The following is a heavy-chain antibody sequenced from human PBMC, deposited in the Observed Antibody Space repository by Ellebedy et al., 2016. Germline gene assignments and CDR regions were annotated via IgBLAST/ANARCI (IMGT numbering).Heavy chain of an antibody. CDR2: FDPEDGET. J-gene: IGHJ4*02. CDR1: GYTLTELS. V-gene: IGHV1-24*01. D-gene: IGHD3-10*01. CDR3: ATDLGGSGSYYRGSY. Sequence: ASVKVSCXVSGYTLTELSMHWVRQAPGKGLEWMGGFDPEDGETIYAQKFQGRVTMTEDTSTDTAYMELSSLRSEDTAVYYCATDLGGSGSYYRGSYWGQGTLVTVSS.